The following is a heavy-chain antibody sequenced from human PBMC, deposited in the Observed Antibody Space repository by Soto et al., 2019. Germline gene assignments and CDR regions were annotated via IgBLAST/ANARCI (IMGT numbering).Heavy chain of an antibody. CDR1: GYPVTAYY. D-gene: IGHD3-3*01. Sequence: QLHLVQSGAVVKKPGASVTVSCSASGYPVTAYYMHWVRQAPGRGLEWMGGINPATGAAKYTQTFPGRVTMARGTSTSTLFIELGGLISEDPAVFYCASGGGVGVAGSAAFEMWGQGTLVTVSS. CDR3: ASGGGVGVAGSAAFEM. CDR2: INPATGAA. V-gene: IGHV1-2*02. J-gene: IGHJ3*02.